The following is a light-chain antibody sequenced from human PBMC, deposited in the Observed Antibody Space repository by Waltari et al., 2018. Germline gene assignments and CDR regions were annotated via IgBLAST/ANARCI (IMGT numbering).Light chain of an antibody. CDR1: QDIRTW. V-gene: IGKV1-12*01. J-gene: IGKJ1*01. CDR2: AAS. CDR3: QQAKTFPPWT. Sequence: DIQMTQSPSYVSASVGDRVNITCRASQDIRTWLAWYQQKPGKAPNLLIYAASTLRTGVPSRFSGSGSGTEFTLTISSLQPEDFATYYCQQAKTFPPWTFGQGTKVEIK.